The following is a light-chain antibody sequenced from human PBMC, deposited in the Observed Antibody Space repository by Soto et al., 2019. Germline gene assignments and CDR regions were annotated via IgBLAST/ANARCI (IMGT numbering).Light chain of an antibody. CDR1: SSDFGSYNL. V-gene: IGLV2-23*02. Sequence: QSALTQPASVSGSPGQAITISRTGTSSDFGSYNLVSWYQQHPGTAPKLMIYEVSKRPSGFSNRFSGSKSGNTASLTISGLQAEDEADYYCCSYAGTSTSWVFGGGTQLTVL. CDR3: CSYAGTSTSWV. J-gene: IGLJ3*02. CDR2: EVS.